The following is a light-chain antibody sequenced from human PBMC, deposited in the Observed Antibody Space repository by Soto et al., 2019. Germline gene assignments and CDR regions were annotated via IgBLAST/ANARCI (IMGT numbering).Light chain of an antibody. CDR2: GAS. V-gene: IGKV3-15*01. Sequence: ETVMTQSAATLSVSPGERATLSCRASQSVSSNLAWYQQKPGQAPRLLIYGASTRVTGIPARFSGSGSGTEFTLTISSLLSEDFAVYYCQQYNNWPRTFGQGTKVEIK. CDR3: QQYNNWPRT. J-gene: IGKJ1*01. CDR1: QSVSSN.